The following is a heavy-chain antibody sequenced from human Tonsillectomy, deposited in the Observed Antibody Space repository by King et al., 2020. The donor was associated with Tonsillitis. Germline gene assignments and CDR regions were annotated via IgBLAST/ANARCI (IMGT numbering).Heavy chain of an antibody. CDR2: IYSGGST. D-gene: IGHD6-19*01. Sequence: VQLVESGGGLVQPGGSLRLFCEASGFTVSSNYMSWVRQAPGKGLEWVSVIYSGGSTYHADSVKGRFTISRDNSKNTLYLQMNSLRAEDTAVYYCARDRIAVAGTLDYWGQGTLVTVSS. J-gene: IGHJ4*02. CDR1: GFTVSSNY. V-gene: IGHV3-66*01. CDR3: ARDRIAVAGTLDY.